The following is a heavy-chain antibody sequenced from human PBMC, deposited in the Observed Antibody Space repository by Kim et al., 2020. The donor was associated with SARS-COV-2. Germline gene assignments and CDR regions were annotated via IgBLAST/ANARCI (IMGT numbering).Heavy chain of an antibody. CDR3: ARTYYYGSGSYYSPYYYYGMDV. V-gene: IGHV1-18*01. CDR1: GYTVTSYG. D-gene: IGHD3-10*01. Sequence: ASVKVSCKASGYTVTSYGISWVRQAPGQGLEWMGWISAYNGNTNYAQKLQGRVTMTTDTSTSTAYMELRSLRSEDTAVYYCARTYYYGSGSYYSPYYYYGMDVWGQGTTVTVSS. J-gene: IGHJ6*02. CDR2: ISAYNGNT.